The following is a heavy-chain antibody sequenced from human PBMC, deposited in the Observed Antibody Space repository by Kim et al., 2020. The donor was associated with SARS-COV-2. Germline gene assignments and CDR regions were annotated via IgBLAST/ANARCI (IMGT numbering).Heavy chain of an antibody. Sequence: GGSLRLSCAASGFTFSDYYMSWIRQAPGKGLEWVSYISCNSSNKNYADSVKGRFTISRDNAKNSLYLQMNSLRAEDTAVYYCASEHCRSTSCQMRRGIDPWGQRTLVTVSS. CDR1: GFTFSDYY. CDR2: ISCNSSNK. CDR3: ASEHCRSTSCQMRRGIDP. J-gene: IGHJ5*02. D-gene: IGHD2-2*01. V-gene: IGHV3-11*05.